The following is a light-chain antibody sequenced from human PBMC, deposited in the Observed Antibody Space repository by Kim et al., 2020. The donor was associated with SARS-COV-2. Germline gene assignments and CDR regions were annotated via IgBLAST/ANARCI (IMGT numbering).Light chain of an antibody. CDR1: SSNIGSNN. V-gene: IGLV1-44*01. CDR2: SNN. Sequence: QSVLTQPPSASGTPGQRVTISCSGSSSNIGSNNVVWYQQFPGAAPNVLIHSNNQRPSGIPDRFSGSRSGTSASLAISGLQSGDEADYYCVVWDDSLKQGVFGGGTQLTVL. CDR3: VVWDDSLKQGV. J-gene: IGLJ3*02.